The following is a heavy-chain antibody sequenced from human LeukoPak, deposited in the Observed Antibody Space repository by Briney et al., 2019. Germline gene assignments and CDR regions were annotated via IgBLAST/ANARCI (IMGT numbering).Heavy chain of an antibody. D-gene: IGHD2-2*01. J-gene: IGHJ4*02. CDR2: ISYDGSNK. V-gene: IGHV3-30-3*01. CDR3: ARDWGAVVVPAAHFDY. CDR1: GFTFSSYA. Sequence: GGSLRLPCAASGFTFSSYAMHWVRQAPGKGLEWVAVISYDGSNKYYADSVKGRFTISRDNSKNTLYLQMNSLRAEDTAAYYCARDWGAVVVPAAHFDYWGQGTLVTVSS.